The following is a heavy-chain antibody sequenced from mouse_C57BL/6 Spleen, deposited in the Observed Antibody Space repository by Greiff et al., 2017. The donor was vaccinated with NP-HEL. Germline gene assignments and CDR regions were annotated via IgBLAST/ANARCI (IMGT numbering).Heavy chain of an antibody. D-gene: IGHD2-3*01. Sequence: VQLQQPGAELVRPGTSVKLSCKASGYTFTSYWMHWVKQRPGQGLEWIGVIDPSDSYTNYNQKFKGKATLTVDTSSSTAYMQLSSLTSEDSAVYYCARFPDGYYAFAYWGQGTLVTVSA. J-gene: IGHJ3*01. CDR2: IDPSDSYT. V-gene: IGHV1-59*01. CDR1: GYTFTSYW. CDR3: ARFPDGYYAFAY.